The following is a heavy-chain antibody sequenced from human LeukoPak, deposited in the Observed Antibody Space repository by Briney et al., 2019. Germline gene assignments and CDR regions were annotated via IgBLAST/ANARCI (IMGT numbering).Heavy chain of an antibody. CDR2: IYYSGST. D-gene: IGHD1-26*01. CDR3: ARPVVGATTNTNLGDAFDI. CDR1: GGSISSSSYY. J-gene: IGHJ3*02. Sequence: SETLSLTCTVSGGSISSSSYYWGWIRQPPGKGLEWIGRIYYSGSTYYNPSLKIRFTISVDTSKNQFSLKLSSVTAAATAVYYCARPVVGATTNTNLGDAFDIWGQGTMVTVS. V-gene: IGHV4-39*01.